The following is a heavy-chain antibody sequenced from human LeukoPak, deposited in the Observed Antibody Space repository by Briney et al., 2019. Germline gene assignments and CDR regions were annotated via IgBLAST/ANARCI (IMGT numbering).Heavy chain of an antibody. CDR2: IKSKVDGGTT. CDR1: GFTFSSAW. D-gene: IGHD1-1*01. V-gene: IGHV3-15*07. CDR3: IADTPPWNPYGLDY. J-gene: IGHJ4*02. Sequence: GGSLRLSCAPSGFTFSSAWMHWVRQASGKGLEWVGRIKSKVDGGTTDYAAPVKGRFTISRDDLENMLYLQMNSLKTEDTAVYYCIADTPPWNPYGLDYWGQGTLVTVSS.